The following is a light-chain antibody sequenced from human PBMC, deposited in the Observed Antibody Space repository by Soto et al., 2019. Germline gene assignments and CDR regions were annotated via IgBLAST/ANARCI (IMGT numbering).Light chain of an antibody. CDR3: QQYNKFPSLT. V-gene: IGKV3-15*01. CDR2: RAS. CDR1: QSVSSN. J-gene: IGKJ4*01. Sequence: EIVMTQSPSTLSVSPGERATLSCRASQSVSSNLAWYQQKPGQAPRLLIYRASTRATGIPARFSGSGSGTEFTLTISSLQSEDFALYYCQQYNKFPSLTFDGGTKVEIK.